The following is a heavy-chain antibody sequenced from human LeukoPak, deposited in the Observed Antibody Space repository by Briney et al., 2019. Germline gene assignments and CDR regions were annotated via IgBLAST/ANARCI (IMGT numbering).Heavy chain of an antibody. D-gene: IGHD3-22*01. CDR2: INPSGGST. J-gene: IGHJ3*02. CDR3: ARPLYYYDSKDAFDI. Sequence: GASVKVSCKASGYTFTDFYIHWVRQAPGQGLEWMGIINPSGGSTSYAQKFQGRVTMTRDTSTSTVYMELSSLRSEDTAVYYCARPLYYYDSKDAFDIWGQGTMVTVSS. V-gene: IGHV1-46*01. CDR1: GYTFTDFY.